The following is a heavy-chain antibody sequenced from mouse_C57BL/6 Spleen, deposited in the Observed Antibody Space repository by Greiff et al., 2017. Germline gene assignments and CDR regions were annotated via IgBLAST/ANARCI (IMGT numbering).Heavy chain of an antibody. D-gene: IGHD1-1*01. V-gene: IGHV1-50*01. J-gene: IGHJ2*01. Sequence: QVQLQQPGAELVKPGASVKLSCKASGYTFTSYWMQWVKQRPGQGLEWIGEIDPSDSYTNSNQKFKGKATLTVDTSSSPAYMQLSSLTSEDSAVYYCARGGYYGSSHFDYWGQGTTLTVSS. CDR1: GYTFTSYW. CDR2: IDPSDSYT. CDR3: ARGGYYGSSHFDY.